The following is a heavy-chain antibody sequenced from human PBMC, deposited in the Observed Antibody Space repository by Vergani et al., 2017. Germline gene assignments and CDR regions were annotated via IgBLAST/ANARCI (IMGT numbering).Heavy chain of an antibody. Sequence: QVTLKESGPALVKPTQTLTLTCTFSGFSFSTSGVGVGWIRQPPGKALEWLALIYWHDNKKYSPSLKSRLSIIKDIFKNQVVLTMTNMDPVDTATYYCAHSSGVDGDYFSWGQGTLVTVSS. D-gene: IGHD4-17*01. CDR3: AHSSGVDGDYFS. CDR2: IYWHDNK. V-gene: IGHV2-5*01. CDR1: GFSFSTSGVG. J-gene: IGHJ4*02.